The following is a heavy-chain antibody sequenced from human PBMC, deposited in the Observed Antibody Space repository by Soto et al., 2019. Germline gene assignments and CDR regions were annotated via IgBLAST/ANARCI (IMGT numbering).Heavy chain of an antibody. Sequence: SVKVSCKASGGTFSSYAISWVRQAPGQGLEWMGGIIPIFGTANYAQKFQGRVTITADESTSTAYMELSSLRSEDTAVYYCARVRYSSSWYLSPAYYYYGMDVWGQGTTVTVSS. CDR1: GGTFSSYA. J-gene: IGHJ6*02. CDR3: ARVRYSSSWYLSPAYYYYGMDV. CDR2: IIPIFGTA. V-gene: IGHV1-69*13. D-gene: IGHD6-13*01.